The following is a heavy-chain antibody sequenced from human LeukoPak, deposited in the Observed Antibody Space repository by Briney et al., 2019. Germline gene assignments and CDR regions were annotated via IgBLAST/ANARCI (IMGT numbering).Heavy chain of an antibody. J-gene: IGHJ4*02. CDR2: IYYIGST. V-gene: IGHV4-59*01. Sequence: PSETLSLTCTVSGXSITSYYWSWIRQPPGKGLEWLGYIYYIGSTNYNPSLKSRVTISVDTSKNQFSLKLSSVTAADTAVYYCARLGGYSYYYDSSGYRLGELDYWGQGTLVTVSS. CDR1: GXSITSYY. CDR3: ARLGGYSYYYDSSGYRLGELDY. D-gene: IGHD3-22*01.